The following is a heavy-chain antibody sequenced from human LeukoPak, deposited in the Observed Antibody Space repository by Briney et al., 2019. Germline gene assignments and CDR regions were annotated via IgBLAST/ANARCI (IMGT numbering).Heavy chain of an antibody. J-gene: IGHJ4*02. Sequence: GGSLRLSCAASGFTFSSYAMSWVRQTPGKGLEWVSSISDRGDETYYADSVRGRFTISRDNSKNTLYLQMKSLGGDDTALYYCAKCWRAVSGNWYLSFDSWGQGTLVTVSS. CDR1: GFTFSSYA. V-gene: IGHV3-23*01. CDR3: AKCWRAVSGNWYLSFDS. CDR2: ISDRGDET. D-gene: IGHD6-13*01.